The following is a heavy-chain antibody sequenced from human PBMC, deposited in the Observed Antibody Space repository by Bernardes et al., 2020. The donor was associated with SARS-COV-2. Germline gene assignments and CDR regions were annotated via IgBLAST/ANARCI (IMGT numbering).Heavy chain of an antibody. Sequence: SETLSLTCTVSGGSISSSSYYWGWIRQPPGKGLEWIGSIYYSGSTYYNPSLKSRVTISVDTSKNQFSLKLSSVTAADTAVYYCASGGLYCSGDACPFDYWGQGTLVTVSS. J-gene: IGHJ4*02. D-gene: IGHD2-15*01. CDR3: ASGGLYCSGDACPFDY. CDR1: GGSISSSSYY. V-gene: IGHV4-39*07. CDR2: IYYSGST.